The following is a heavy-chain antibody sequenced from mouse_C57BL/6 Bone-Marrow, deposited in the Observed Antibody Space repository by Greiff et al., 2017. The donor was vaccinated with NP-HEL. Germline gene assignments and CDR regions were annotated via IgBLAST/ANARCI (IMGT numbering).Heavy chain of an antibody. Sequence: EVQLQQSGAELVKPGASVKLSCTASGFNIKDYYMHWVKQRTEQGLEWIGRIDPEDGETKYAPNFQGKATITADTSSNTAYLQLSSLTSEDTAVYYCARTPYGSSSYYAMDYWGQGTSVTVSS. D-gene: IGHD1-1*01. CDR1: GFNIKDYY. J-gene: IGHJ4*01. CDR2: IDPEDGET. CDR3: ARTPYGSSSYYAMDY. V-gene: IGHV14-2*01.